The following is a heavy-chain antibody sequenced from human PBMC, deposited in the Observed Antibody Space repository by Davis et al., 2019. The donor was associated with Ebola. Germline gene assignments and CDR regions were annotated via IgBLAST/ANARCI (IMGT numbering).Heavy chain of an antibody. Sequence: SETLSLTCTVSGGSISSYYWSWIRQPPGKGLEWIGYIYYSGSTNYNPSLKSRVTISVDTSKNQFSLKLNSVTPEDTAVYYCARAVAAEVYFDYWGQGTLVTVSS. CDR1: GGSISSYY. CDR3: ARAVAAEVYFDY. V-gene: IGHV4-59*12. J-gene: IGHJ4*02. D-gene: IGHD6-25*01. CDR2: IYYSGST.